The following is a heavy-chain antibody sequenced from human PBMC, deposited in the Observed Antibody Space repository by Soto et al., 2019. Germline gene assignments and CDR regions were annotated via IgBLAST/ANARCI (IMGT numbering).Heavy chain of an antibody. J-gene: IGHJ4*02. CDR2: IYYSGST. CDR3: ARESALMEGPMDY. V-gene: IGHV4-59*01. D-gene: IGHD2-8*01. Sequence: PGKGLEWIGYIYYSGSTNYNTSLKSRVTISVDTSKNQFSLKLSSVTAADTAVYYCARESALMEGPMDYWGQGTLVTVSS.